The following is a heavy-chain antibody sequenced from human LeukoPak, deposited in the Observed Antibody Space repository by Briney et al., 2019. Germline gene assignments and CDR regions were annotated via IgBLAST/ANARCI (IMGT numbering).Heavy chain of an antibody. V-gene: IGHV1-46*01. CDR3: ARGGVRGVIIYYYCMDV. J-gene: IGHJ6*03. CDR2: INPSGGST. D-gene: IGHD3-10*01. CDR1: GYTFTSYY. Sequence: ASVKVSCKASGYTFTSYYMHWVRQAPGQGLEWMGIINPSGGSTSYAQKFQGRVTMTRNTSISTAYMELSSLRSEDTAVYYCARGGVRGVIIYYYCMDVWGKGTTVTVSS.